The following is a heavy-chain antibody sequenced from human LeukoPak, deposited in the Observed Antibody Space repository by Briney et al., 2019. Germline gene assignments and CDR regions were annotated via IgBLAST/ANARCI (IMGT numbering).Heavy chain of an antibody. D-gene: IGHD6-13*01. V-gene: IGHV3-23*01. CDR2: ISGSGRST. J-gene: IGHJ4*02. CDR3: VKASSSSWSSFDY. CDR1: ESTFITYA. Sequence: PGGSLRLSCAASESTFITYAMNWVRQAPGKGLEWVATISGSGRSTYYADSVKGRFTISRDNSKHTLFLQMARLRAEDTAVYYCVKASSSSWSSFDYWGKGTLVTVSS.